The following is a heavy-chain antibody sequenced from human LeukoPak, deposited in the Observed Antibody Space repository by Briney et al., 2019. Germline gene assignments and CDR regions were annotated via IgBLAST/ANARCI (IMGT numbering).Heavy chain of an antibody. CDR1: GFTFNNYA. D-gene: IGHD4-17*01. Sequence: GGSLRLSCAASGFTFNNYAMSWVRQAPGKGLEWVSAISRSGGSTYYADSVKGRFTISRDNSKNTLYLQMNSLRAGDTAVYYCATLILSTVATVTTGSFDLWGRGTLVTVSS. CDR3: ATLILSTVATVTTGSFDL. CDR2: ISRSGGST. J-gene: IGHJ2*01. V-gene: IGHV3-23*01.